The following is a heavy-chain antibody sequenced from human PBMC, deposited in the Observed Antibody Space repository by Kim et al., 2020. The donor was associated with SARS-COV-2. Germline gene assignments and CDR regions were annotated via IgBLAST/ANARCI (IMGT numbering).Heavy chain of an antibody. CDR2: IYYSGST. CDR3: ARGDGYSLAFDY. V-gene: IGHV4-61*01. CDR1: GGSLSTGCYF. D-gene: IGHD2-15*01. J-gene: IGHJ4*02. Sequence: SETLSLTCTVSGGSLSTGCYFWSWIRQPPGKGLEWIAYIYYSGSTDYNPSLKSRVTISVDTSKNQFSLQLYSVTAADTAVYYCARGDGYSLAFDYWGQGT.